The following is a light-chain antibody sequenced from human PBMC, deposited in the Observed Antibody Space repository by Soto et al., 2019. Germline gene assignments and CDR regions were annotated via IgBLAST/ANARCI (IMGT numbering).Light chain of an antibody. J-gene: IGLJ2*01. CDR2: GVS. Sequence: QSVLTQPASVSGSPGQSITISCIGTSSDLGYNYVSWYQQHTGKAPKLMIYGVSTRVSGVSYRFSASKSSNAASLTISGLQADDEADYYCSSYRSVNTVIFGGGTKVTVL. CDR3: SSYRSVNTVI. CDR1: SSDLGYNY. V-gene: IGLV2-14*03.